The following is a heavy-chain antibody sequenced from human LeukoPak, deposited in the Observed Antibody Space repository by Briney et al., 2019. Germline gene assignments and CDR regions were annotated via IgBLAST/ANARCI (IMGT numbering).Heavy chain of an antibody. J-gene: IGHJ4*02. V-gene: IGHV4-34*01. CDR1: GGSFSGYY. CDR2: INHSGST. D-gene: IGHD6-19*01. Sequence: SETLSLTCAVYGGSFSGYYWSWIRQPPGKGLEWIGEINHSGSTNYNPSLKSRVTISVDTSKNQFSLKLSSVTAADTAVYYCARGPYSSGGYEARKYYFDYWGQGTLVTVSS. CDR3: ARGPYSSGGYEARKYYFDY.